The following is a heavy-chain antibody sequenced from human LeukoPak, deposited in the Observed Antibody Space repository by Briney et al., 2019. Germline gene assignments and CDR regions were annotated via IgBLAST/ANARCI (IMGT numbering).Heavy chain of an antibody. CDR1: GFTFSNYW. CDR3: AKDRITIFGVVISAFDI. CDR2: ISGSGGST. V-gene: IGHV3-23*01. D-gene: IGHD3-3*01. Sequence: PGGSLRLSCAASGFTFSNYWMTWFRQTPGKGLEWVSAISGSGGSTYYADSVKGRFTISRDNSKNTLYLQMNSLRAEDTAVYYCAKDRITIFGVVISAFDIWGQGTMVTVSS. J-gene: IGHJ3*02.